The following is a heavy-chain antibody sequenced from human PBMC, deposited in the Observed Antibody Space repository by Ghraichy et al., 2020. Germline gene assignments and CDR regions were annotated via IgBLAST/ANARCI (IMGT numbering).Heavy chain of an antibody. D-gene: IGHD6-6*01. CDR3: ARRSASSDRFDS. V-gene: IGHV1-2*02. CDR2: INPHSGDT. CDR1: GSTFTDNY. J-gene: IGHJ5*01. Sequence: ASVKVSCKASGSTFTDNYIHWVRQAPGEGLEWMGWINPHSGDTNPAQIFQGRVTMTRDTSINTAYMELSGLRSDDTAVYFCARRSASSDRFDSWGQGTLVTVSS.